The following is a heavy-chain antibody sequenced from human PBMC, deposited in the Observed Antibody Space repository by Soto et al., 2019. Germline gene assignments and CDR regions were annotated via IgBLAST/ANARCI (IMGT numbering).Heavy chain of an antibody. V-gene: IGHV3-23*01. CDR3: AKVSLDCSSTSCLFDY. CDR2: ISGSGGST. CDR1: GFTFSSYA. D-gene: IGHD2-2*01. J-gene: IGHJ4*02. Sequence: EVQLLESGGGLVQPGGSLRLSCAASGFTFSSYAMSWVRQAPGKGLEWVSTISGSGGSTYYADSVKGRFTISRDNSKNTLYLQMNSLRAEDTAVYYCAKVSLDCSSTSCLFDYWGQGTLDTVSS.